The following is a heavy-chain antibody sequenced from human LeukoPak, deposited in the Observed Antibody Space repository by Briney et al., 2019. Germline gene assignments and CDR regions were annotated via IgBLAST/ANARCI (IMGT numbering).Heavy chain of an antibody. CDR3: ARGSDSSGYYSPVDY. CDR2: INHSGST. V-gene: IGHV4-34*01. CDR1: GGSFSGHY. D-gene: IGHD3-22*01. Sequence: PSKTLSLTCGVYGGSFSGHYWSWIRQPPGKGLEWIGEINHSGSTNYSPSLESRVTMSVDTSKNQFSLKLSSVTAADTAVHYCARGSDSSGYYSPVDYWGQGTLVTVSS. J-gene: IGHJ4*02.